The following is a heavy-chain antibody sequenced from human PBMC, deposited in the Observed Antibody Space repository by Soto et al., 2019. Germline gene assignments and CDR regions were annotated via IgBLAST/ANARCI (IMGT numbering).Heavy chain of an antibody. Sequence: EVQLLESGGGLVQPGGSLRLSCAASGFTFSSYAMSWVRQAPGKGLEWVSAISGSGGSTYYADSVKGRFTISRDNSKNTLYLQMNSLRAEDTAVYYCAKDQEPIRFLEWFLPRELDVWGQGTTVTVSS. CDR1: GFTFSSYA. D-gene: IGHD3-3*01. V-gene: IGHV3-23*01. J-gene: IGHJ6*02. CDR2: ISGSGGST. CDR3: AKDQEPIRFLEWFLPRELDV.